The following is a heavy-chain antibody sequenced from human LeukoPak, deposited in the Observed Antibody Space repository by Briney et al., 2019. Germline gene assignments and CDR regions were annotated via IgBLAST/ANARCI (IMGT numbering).Heavy chain of an antibody. CDR2: ISAYNGNT. Sequence: GASVKVSCKASGYTFTSYGISWVRQAPGQGLEWMGWISAYNGNTNYTQKLQGRVTMTTDTPTSTAYMELRSLRSDDTAVYYCARDLVVYCSSTSCYPHYYYGMDVWGQGTTVTVSS. CDR1: GYTFTSYG. D-gene: IGHD2-2*01. V-gene: IGHV1-18*01. CDR3: ARDLVVYCSSTSCYPHYYYGMDV. J-gene: IGHJ6*02.